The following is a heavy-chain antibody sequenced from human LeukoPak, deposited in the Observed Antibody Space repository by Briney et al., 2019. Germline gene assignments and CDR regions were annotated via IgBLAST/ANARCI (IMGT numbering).Heavy chain of an antibody. CDR3: ARHLRGATIYFDY. CDR2: ISYSVTT. Sequence: SEPLSLTCTVSGGSISTSSYYWAWIRQPPGKGLEWIGSISYSVTTYYNPSLKRRVTISVDTYKNQFSLKQSSVTAADTAIYYCARHLRGATIYFDYWGQGTLVTVSS. D-gene: IGHD1-26*01. CDR1: GGSISTSSYY. V-gene: IGHV4-39*01. J-gene: IGHJ4*02.